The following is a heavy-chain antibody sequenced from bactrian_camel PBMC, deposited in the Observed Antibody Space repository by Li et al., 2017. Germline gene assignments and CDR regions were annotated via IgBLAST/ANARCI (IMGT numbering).Heavy chain of an antibody. Sequence: HVQLVESGGGSVQAGGNLTHSCTTSRKVYIRSCMGWFRRVPGLEREGVAGIGIDGRTAYADSVKGRFTISQDKAKSIVYLQMNSLKPDDTGMYYCAARVWLLGPGDPGHRL. V-gene: IGHV3S55*01. CDR2: IGIDGRT. CDR3: AARVWL. D-gene: IGHD7*01. CDR1: RKVYIRSC. J-gene: IGHJ6*01.